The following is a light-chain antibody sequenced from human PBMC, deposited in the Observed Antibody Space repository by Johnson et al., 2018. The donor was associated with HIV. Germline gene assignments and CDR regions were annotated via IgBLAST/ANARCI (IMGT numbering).Light chain of an antibody. CDR2: ENT. Sequence: QSVLTQPPSVSAAPGQKVTISCSGSSSNIANKYVSWYQHLPGTAPKLLIYENTRRPSGIPDRFSGSKSGTSATLGITGLQTGDEADYYCGTWDTSLNAFVLGTGTSVIVL. V-gene: IGLV1-51*02. J-gene: IGLJ1*01. CDR3: GTWDTSLNAFV. CDR1: SSNIANKY.